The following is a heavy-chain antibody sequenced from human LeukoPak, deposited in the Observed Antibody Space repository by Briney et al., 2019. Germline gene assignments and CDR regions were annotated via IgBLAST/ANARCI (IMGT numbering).Heavy chain of an antibody. V-gene: IGHV1-69*04. J-gene: IGHJ4*02. CDR3: ARDQGRDGYNY. D-gene: IGHD5-24*01. CDR1: GGTFSSYA. CDR2: IIPILGIA. Sequence: SVKVSCKASGGTFSSYAISWVRQAPGQGLEWMGRIIPILGIANYAQKFQGRVTITADKSTSTAYMELSSLRSEDTAVYYCARDQGRDGYNYRGQGALVTVSS.